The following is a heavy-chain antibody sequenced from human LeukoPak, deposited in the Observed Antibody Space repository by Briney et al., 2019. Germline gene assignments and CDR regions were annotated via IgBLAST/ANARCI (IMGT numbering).Heavy chain of an antibody. V-gene: IGHV1-8*01. CDR3: ARSDGDTFFDY. Sequence: ASVRVSCTASGYTFTSYDINWGRHAPGQGLERMGWMNPNSGNTGYAQKFQGRVTMTRNTSISTAYMELSSLRSEDTAVYYCARSDGDTFFDYWGQGTLVTVSS. J-gene: IGHJ4*02. CDR2: MNPNSGNT. CDR1: GYTFTSYD. D-gene: IGHD5-24*01.